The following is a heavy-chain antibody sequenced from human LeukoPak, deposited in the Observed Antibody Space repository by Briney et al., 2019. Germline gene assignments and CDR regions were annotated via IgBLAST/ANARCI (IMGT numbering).Heavy chain of an antibody. J-gene: IGHJ4*02. Sequence: GGSLRLSCAASGFTFSSHWMHWVRHAPGKGLAWVSRVNSVGSRTDYADSVKGRFTISRDNARNTLYLQMNSLRAEDTAVYYCTSDTVDTTLGIDYWGQGTLVTVSS. V-gene: IGHV3-74*01. CDR3: TSDTVDTTLGIDY. CDR2: VNSVGSRT. CDR1: GFTFSSHW. D-gene: IGHD5-18*01.